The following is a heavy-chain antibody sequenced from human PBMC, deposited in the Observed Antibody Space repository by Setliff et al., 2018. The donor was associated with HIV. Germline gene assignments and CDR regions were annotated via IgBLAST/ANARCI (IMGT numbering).Heavy chain of an antibody. CDR1: GFSLSTSGMC. CDR3: ARTPPPNNYGDYIIDY. Sequence: ASGPTLVNPTQTLTLTCTFSGFSLSTSGMCVNWIRQPPGKALEWLARIDWDDNKFYSTSLKTRLTISKDTSKNQVVLTMTYMDPVDTATYYCARTPPPNNYGDYIIDYWGQGTLVTVSS. J-gene: IGHJ4*02. V-gene: IGHV2-70*17. CDR2: IDWDDNK. D-gene: IGHD4-17*01.